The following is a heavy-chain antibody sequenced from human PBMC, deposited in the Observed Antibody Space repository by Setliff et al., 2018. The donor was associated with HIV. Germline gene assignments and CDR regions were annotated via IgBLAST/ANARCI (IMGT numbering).Heavy chain of an antibody. CDR2: IYHSGST. Sequence: SETLSLTCAVSGYSISSGYYWGWIRQPPGKGLEWIGSIYHSGSTYYNPSLKSRVTISVDTSKNQFSLKLSSVTAADTAVYYCARDPFEYYYDSSGREAYRDVWGKGTTVTVTS. D-gene: IGHD3-22*01. CDR3: ARDPFEYYYDSSGREAYRDV. V-gene: IGHV4-38-2*02. J-gene: IGHJ6*03. CDR1: GYSISSGYY.